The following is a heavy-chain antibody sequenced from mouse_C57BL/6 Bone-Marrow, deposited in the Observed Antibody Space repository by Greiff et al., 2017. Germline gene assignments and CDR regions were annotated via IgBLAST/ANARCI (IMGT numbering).Heavy chain of an antibody. D-gene: IGHD2-2*01. CDR2: IYPRDGST. J-gene: IGHJ4*01. CDR1: GYTFTDHT. Sequence: LVESDAELVKPGASVKISCKVSGYTFTDHTIHWMKQRPEQGLEWIGYIYPRDGSTKYNEKFKGKATLTADKSSSTAYMQLNSLTSEDSAVYFCANLLWLRRDYAMDYWGQGTSVTVSS. V-gene: IGHV1-78*01. CDR3: ANLLWLRRDYAMDY.